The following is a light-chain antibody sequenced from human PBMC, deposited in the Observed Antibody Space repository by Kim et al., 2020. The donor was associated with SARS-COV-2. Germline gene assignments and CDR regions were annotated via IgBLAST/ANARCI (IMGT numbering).Light chain of an antibody. CDR3: MQVLQTPFT. V-gene: IGKV2-28*01. CDR2: LGS. J-gene: IGKJ4*01. Sequence: DIVMTQSPLSLPVTPGEPASISCRSSESVLNYLGWYLQKPGQSPQLLFYLGSSRASGVPDRFSGSGSGTDFTLKISRVEAEDVGMYYSMQVLQTPFTIGGGTKVDIK. CDR1: ESVLNY.